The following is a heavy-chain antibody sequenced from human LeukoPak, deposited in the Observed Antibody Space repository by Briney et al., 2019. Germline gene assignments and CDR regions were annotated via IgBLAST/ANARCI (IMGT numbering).Heavy chain of an antibody. J-gene: IGHJ5*02. CDR2: ISSSGSTI. CDR3: ASIVVVPAAIS. D-gene: IGHD2-2*02. V-gene: IGHV3-48*03. Sequence: GGSLRLSCAAFGFTFSSYEMSWVRQAPGKGLEWVSYISSSGSTIYYADSVKGRFTISRDNAKNSLYLQMNSLRAEDTAVYYCASIVVVPAAISWGQGTLVTVSS. CDR1: GFTFSSYE.